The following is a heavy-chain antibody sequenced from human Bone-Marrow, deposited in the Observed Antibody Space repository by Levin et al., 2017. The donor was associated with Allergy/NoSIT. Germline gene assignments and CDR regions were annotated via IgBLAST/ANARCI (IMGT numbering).Heavy chain of an antibody. V-gene: IGHV4-31*03. CDR3: ARFNGYECDY. Sequence: SQTLSLTCTVSGGSISGGGYYWSWIRQHPGKGLEWIGYIYYSGNTYYNPSLKSRVIISVVTSKNQLSLKLTSVTVADTAVYYCARFNGYECDYWGQGTLVTVSS. CDR2: IYYSGNT. CDR1: GGSISGGGYY. D-gene: IGHD5-12*01. J-gene: IGHJ4*02.